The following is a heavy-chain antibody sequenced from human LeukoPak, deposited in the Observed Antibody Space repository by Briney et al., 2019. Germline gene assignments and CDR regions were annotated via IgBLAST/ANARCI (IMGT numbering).Heavy chain of an antibody. CDR1: GGSISSHY. CDR3: ARVPSGSYSNWFDP. D-gene: IGHD1-26*01. CDR2: IYYSGST. V-gene: IGHV4-59*11. J-gene: IGHJ5*02. Sequence: SETLSLTCTVSGGSISSHYWSWIRQPPGKGLEWIGYIYYSGSTNYSPSLKSRVTISVDTSKNQFSLKLSSVTAADTAVYYCARVPSGSYSNWFDPWGQGTLVTVSS.